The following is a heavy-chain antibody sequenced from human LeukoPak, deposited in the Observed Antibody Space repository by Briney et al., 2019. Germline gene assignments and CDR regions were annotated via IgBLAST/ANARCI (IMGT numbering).Heavy chain of an antibody. CDR1: GFIFSDYG. CDR3: AKLYGSGTSYHPLDY. V-gene: IGHV3-30*02. Sequence: GGSLRLSCAASGFIFSDYGMHWVRQAPGKGLEWVAFIRYDGSDKYYADSVKGRFTNSRDDSKNTLYLQMNSLRPEDTAVYYRAKLYGSGTSYHPLDYWGQGTLVTVSS. J-gene: IGHJ4*02. D-gene: IGHD3-10*01. CDR2: IRYDGSDK.